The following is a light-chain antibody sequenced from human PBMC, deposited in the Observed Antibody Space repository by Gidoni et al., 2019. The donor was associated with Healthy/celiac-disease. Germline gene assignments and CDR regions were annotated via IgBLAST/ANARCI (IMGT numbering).Light chain of an antibody. CDR2: QDS. V-gene: IGLV3-1*01. CDR3: QAWDSSTVV. J-gene: IGLJ2*01. Sequence: SYELTQPPPVSWSPGQTASITCSGDKLGDKYACWYQQKPGQSPVLVIYQDSKRPSGIPERFSGSNSGNTATLTISGTQAMDEADYYCQAWDSSTVVFGGGTKLTVL. CDR1: KLGDKY.